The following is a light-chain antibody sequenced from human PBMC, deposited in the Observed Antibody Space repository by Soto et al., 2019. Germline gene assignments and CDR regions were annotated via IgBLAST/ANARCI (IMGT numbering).Light chain of an antibody. J-gene: IGLJ2*01. CDR3: QSYDSSLNGVEV. Sequence: QSVLTQPPSVSGAPGQRVTISCTGSSSNIGAGYDVHWYQQLPGTAPKLLMYGNSNRPSGVPDRFSGSKSGTSASLAITGLQAEDEADYYCQSYDSSLNGVEVFGGGTKVTVL. CDR2: GNS. CDR1: SSNIGAGYD. V-gene: IGLV1-40*01.